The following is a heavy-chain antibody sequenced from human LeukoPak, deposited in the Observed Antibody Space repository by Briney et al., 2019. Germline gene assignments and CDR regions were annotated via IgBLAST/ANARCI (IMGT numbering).Heavy chain of an antibody. CDR1: GFTFSNYG. D-gene: IGHD6-19*01. CDR2: IWYDGSNK. CDR3: VRVAVAGNLNNWFDP. Sequence: PGRSLRLSCAASGFTFSNYGMHWVRQAPGKGLECVAVIWYDGSNKYYADSVKGRFTISRDNSKNTLYLQMNSLRAEDTAVYYCVRVAVAGNLNNWFDPWGQGTLVTVSS. V-gene: IGHV3-33*01. J-gene: IGHJ5*02.